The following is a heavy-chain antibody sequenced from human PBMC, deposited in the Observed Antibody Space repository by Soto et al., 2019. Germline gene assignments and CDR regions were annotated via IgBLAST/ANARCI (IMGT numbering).Heavy chain of an antibody. D-gene: IGHD2-15*01. CDR2: INPSGGST. CDR1: GYTFTSYY. CDR3: ARDGYCSGGSCYDWFDP. Sequence: VASVKVSCKASGYTFTSYYMHWVRQAPGQGLEWMGIINPSGGSTSYAQKFQGRVTMTRDTSTSTVYMELSSLRSEDTAVYYCARDGYCSGGSCYDWFDPWGQGTLVTVSS. J-gene: IGHJ5*02. V-gene: IGHV1-46*01.